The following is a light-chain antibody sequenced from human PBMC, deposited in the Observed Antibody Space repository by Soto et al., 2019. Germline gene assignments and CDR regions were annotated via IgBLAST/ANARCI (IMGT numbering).Light chain of an antibody. CDR3: ISYTGSSTSYV. V-gene: IGLV2-14*01. J-gene: IGLJ1*01. CDR2: EVS. Sequence: QSALTQPASVSGSPGQSITISCSGTRSDFGSYDHVAWYQQFPGKTPKLMIYEVSNRPSGVSSRFSGSKSGNTASLTISGLQAEDEADYYCISYTGSSTSYVFGSGTKVTVL. CDR1: RSDFGSYDH.